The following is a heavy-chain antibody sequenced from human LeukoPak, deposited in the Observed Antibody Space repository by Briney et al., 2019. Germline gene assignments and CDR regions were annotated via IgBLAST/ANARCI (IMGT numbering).Heavy chain of an antibody. CDR2: ISGSADNT. D-gene: IGHD2-21*02. J-gene: IGHJ4*02. V-gene: IGHV3-23*01. Sequence: PGGSLRLSCAASGFTFSSYAMSWVRQAPGKGLEWVSAISGSADNTYYADSVKGRFTISRDNSKNTVYLQLSSLRAEDTAVYYCAKDPSDFLVDCWGQGTLVTVSS. CDR1: GFTFSSYA. CDR3: AKDPSDFLVDC.